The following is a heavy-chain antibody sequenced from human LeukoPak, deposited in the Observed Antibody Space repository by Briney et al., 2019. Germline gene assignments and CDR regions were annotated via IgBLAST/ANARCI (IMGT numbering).Heavy chain of an antibody. V-gene: IGHV4-39*02. CDR3: AREITSGDYSDY. Sequence: PGGSLRLSCAASGFTFSSYWMSWVRQPPGKGLEWIGSIYYSGSTYYNPSLKSRVTISVDTSKNQFSLKLSSVTAADTAVYYCAREITSGDYSDYWGQGTLVTVSS. D-gene: IGHD3-16*01. CDR2: IYYSGST. CDR1: GFTFSSYW. J-gene: IGHJ4*02.